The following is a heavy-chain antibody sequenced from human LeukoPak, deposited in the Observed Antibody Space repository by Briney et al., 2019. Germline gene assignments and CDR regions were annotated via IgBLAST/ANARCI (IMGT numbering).Heavy chain of an antibody. CDR1: GFTFSDYG. V-gene: IGHV3-30*03. CDR3: ARDAEGY. J-gene: IGHJ4*02. Sequence: GGSPRLSCVASGFTFSDYGIQWVRQAPGKGLEWVAVVAKDGGHKVYSDSVKGRLSISRDNSKNTAFLQMDSLRAEDAAVYYCARDAEGYWGQGTLVTVSS. CDR2: VAKDGGHK.